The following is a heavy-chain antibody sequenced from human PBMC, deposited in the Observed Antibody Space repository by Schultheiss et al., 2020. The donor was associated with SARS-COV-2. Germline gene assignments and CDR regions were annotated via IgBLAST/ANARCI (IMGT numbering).Heavy chain of an antibody. D-gene: IGHD3-16*01. J-gene: IGHJ4*02. CDR3: AREKWGTLAY. V-gene: IGHV4-59*11. CDR2: IYSSGVT. CDR1: GGSITSHY. Sequence: SQTLSLTCTVSGGSITSHYWSWIRQPPGKGLEWIGYIYSSGVTKYNPSLKSRVTISVDTSTNQFSLKLSSVTAADTAVYYCAREKWGTLAYWGQGTLVTVSS.